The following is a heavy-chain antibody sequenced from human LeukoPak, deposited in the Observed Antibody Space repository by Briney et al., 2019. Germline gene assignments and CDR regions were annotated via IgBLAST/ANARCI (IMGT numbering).Heavy chain of an antibody. CDR1: GVSISSGGYS. CDR3: ARVIAAAGTNYYYGMDV. V-gene: IGHV4-30-2*01. J-gene: IGHJ6*02. CDR2: IYHSGST. D-gene: IGHD6-13*01. Sequence: PSETLSLTCAVSGVSISSGGYSWSWIRQPPGKGLEWIGYIYHSGSTYYNPSLKSRVTISVDRSKNQFPLKLSSVTAADTAAYYCARVIAAAGTNYYYGMDVWGQGTTVTVSS.